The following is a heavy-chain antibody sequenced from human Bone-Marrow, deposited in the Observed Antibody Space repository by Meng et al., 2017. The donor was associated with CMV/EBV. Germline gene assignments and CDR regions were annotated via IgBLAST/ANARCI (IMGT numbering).Heavy chain of an antibody. CDR2: IYYSGST. CDR3: ARALEYMILAFDI. J-gene: IGHJ3*02. Sequence: SETLSLTCTVSGGSISSYYWSWIRQPPGKGLEWIGYIYYSGSTYYNPSLKSRVTISVDTSKNQFSLKLSSVTAADTAVYYCARALEYMILAFDIWGQGTMVTVSS. V-gene: IGHV4-59*08. CDR1: GGSISSYY. D-gene: IGHD3-22*01.